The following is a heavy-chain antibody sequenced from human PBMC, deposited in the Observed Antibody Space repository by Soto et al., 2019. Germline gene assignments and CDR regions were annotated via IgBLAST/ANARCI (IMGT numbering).Heavy chain of an antibody. CDR2: ISGSGGST. Sequence: EVQLLESGGGLVQPGGSLRLSCAASGFTFSSYAMSWVRQAPGKGLEWVSAISGSGGSTYYADSVKGRFTISRDNSKNPLYLQMNSLRAEDTAVYYCAKDVQGDYFKWFARHNWFDPWGQGTLVTVSS. D-gene: IGHD4-17*01. CDR3: AKDVQGDYFKWFARHNWFDP. V-gene: IGHV3-23*01. CDR1: GFTFSSYA. J-gene: IGHJ5*02.